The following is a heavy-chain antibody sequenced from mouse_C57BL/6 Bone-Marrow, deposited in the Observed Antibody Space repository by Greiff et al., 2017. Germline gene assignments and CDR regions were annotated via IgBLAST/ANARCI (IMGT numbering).Heavy chain of an antibody. CDR3: ARSCGNYWYFDV. Sequence: QVQLKQPGAELVMPGASVKLSCKASGYTFTSYWMHWVKQRPGQGLEWIGEIDPSDSYTNYNQKFKGKSTLTVDKSSSTAYMQLISLTSEDSAVYYCARSCGNYWYFDVWGTGTTVTVSS. J-gene: IGHJ1*03. CDR2: IDPSDSYT. V-gene: IGHV1-69*01. D-gene: IGHD1-1*02. CDR1: GYTFTSYW.